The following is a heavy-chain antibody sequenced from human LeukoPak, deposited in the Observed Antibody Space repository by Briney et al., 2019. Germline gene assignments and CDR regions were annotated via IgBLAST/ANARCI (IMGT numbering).Heavy chain of an antibody. CDR1: GYSISSGYY. Sequence: PSETLSLTCTVSGYSISSGYYWGWIRQPPGKGLEWIGSIYHSGSTYYNPSLKSRVTISVDTSKNQLSLKLSSVTAADTAVYYCGRDYEQWLVPYYFDYWGEGTLVTVSS. CDR2: IYHSGST. V-gene: IGHV4-38-2*02. J-gene: IGHJ4*02. D-gene: IGHD6-19*01. CDR3: GRDYEQWLVPYYFDY.